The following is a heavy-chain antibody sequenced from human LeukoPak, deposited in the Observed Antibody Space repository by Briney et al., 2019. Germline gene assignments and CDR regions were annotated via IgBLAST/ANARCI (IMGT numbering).Heavy chain of an antibody. J-gene: IGHJ3*02. Sequence: PSETLSLTCTVSGGSISSYYWSWIRQPPGKGLEWSGYIYYSGSTNYNPSLTSRVTVSVDTSKNQFSLKLSSVTAADTAVYFCARGPYSYDSSGAFDIWGQGTMVTVSS. V-gene: IGHV4-59*08. CDR3: ARGPYSYDSSGAFDI. CDR2: IYYSGST. CDR1: GGSISSYY. D-gene: IGHD3-22*01.